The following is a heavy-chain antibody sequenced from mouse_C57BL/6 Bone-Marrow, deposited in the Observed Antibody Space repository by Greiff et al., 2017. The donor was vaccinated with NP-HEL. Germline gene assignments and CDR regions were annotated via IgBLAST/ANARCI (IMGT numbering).Heavy chain of an antibody. CDR2: IYPRAGST. V-gene: IGHV1-85*01. J-gene: IGHJ2*01. CDR1: GYTFTSYD. D-gene: IGHD2-5*01. CDR3: ARRGYYSNLDY. Sequence: VQLQQSGPELVKPGASVKLSCKASGYTFTSYDINWVKQRPGQGLAWIGWIYPRAGSTKYNEKFNGKATLTVATSSSTAYMELHSLTSEDSAVYFCARRGYYSNLDYWGQGTTLTVSS.